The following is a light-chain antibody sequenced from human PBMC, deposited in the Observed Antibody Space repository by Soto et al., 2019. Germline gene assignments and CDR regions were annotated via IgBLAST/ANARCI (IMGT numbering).Light chain of an antibody. V-gene: IGKV1-9*01. CDR2: AAT. J-gene: IGKJ3*01. CDR1: QGISSY. CDR3: QQLNRYPRT. Sequence: DIQLTQSPSFLSASVGDRVTITCRARQGISSYLAWYQQKPGKAPKLLIYAATTLQTGVPSRFSGSGSGTEFARTIRSLQPEDFATYDCQQLNRYPRTFGPGTKVDIK.